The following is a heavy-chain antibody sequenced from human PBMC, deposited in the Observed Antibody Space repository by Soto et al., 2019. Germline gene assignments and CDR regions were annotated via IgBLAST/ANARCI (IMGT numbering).Heavy chain of an antibody. CDR1: GFSLTTGGVG. J-gene: IGHJ6*02. CDR3: IYRRASGDYHGLGV. V-gene: IGHV2-5*01. CDR2: IYWNDDR. D-gene: IGHD7-27*01. Sequence: QFTLKESGPTLVKPTQTLTLTCTFSGFSLTTGGVGVGWIRQPPGRSLEWLAVIYWNDDRRRSPSLENRLTITKDTSKNQVVLTMTNMDPVDTATYYCIYRRASGDYHGLGVWGQGTQVTVSS.